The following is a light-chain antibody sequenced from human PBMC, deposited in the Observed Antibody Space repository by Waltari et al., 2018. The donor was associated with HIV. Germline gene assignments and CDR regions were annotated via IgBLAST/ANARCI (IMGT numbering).Light chain of an antibody. Sequence: QAVLTQPSSLSASPGASASLTCTLRSGINVGTYRIYWYQQKPGSPPQYLLRYKSDSDKQQGSGVPSRFSGSKDASVNAGILLISGLQSEDEADYYCMIWHSSAVVFGGGTKLTVL. CDR1: SGINVGTYR. CDR3: MIWHSSAVV. J-gene: IGLJ2*01. CDR2: YKSDSDK. V-gene: IGLV5-45*03.